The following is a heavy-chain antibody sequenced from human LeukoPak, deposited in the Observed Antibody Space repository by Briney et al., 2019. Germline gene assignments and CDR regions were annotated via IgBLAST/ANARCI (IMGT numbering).Heavy chain of an antibody. CDR1: GSTFTSHY. Sequence: VASVKVSCLPYGSTFTSHYMHWVRQAPGQGLEWMGIINPSGGSTSYAQKFQGRVTMTRDTSTSTVYMELSSLRSEDTAVYYCARVVREPSRYYYEPYGWFDPWGQGTLVTVSS. V-gene: IGHV1-46*03. J-gene: IGHJ5*02. CDR3: ARVVREPSRYYYEPYGWFDP. CDR2: INPSGGST. D-gene: IGHD3-22*01.